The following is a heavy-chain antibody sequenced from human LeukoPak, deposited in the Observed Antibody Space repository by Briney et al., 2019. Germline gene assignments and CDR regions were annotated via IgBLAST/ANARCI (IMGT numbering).Heavy chain of an antibody. CDR1: GGSFSGYY. CDR3: ARDRGARYGAFDI. J-gene: IGHJ3*02. V-gene: IGHV4-34*01. CDR2: INHSGST. D-gene: IGHD3-10*01. Sequence: PSETLSLTCAVYGGSFSGYYWSWIRQPPGKGLEWIGEINHSGSTNYNPSLKSRVTISVDTSKNQFSLKLSSVTAADTAVYYCARDRGARYGAFDIWGQGTMVTVSS.